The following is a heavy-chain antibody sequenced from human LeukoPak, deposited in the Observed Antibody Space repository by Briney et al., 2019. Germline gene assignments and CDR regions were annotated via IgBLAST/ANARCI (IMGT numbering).Heavy chain of an antibody. J-gene: IGHJ4*02. D-gene: IGHD1-26*01. CDR1: GYSISSDYY. CDR2: IYHSGST. Sequence: SETLSLTCTVSGYSISSDYYWGWIRQPPGKGLEWIGSIYHSGSTYYNPSLKSRVTVSVDTSKDQFSLKLSSVTAADTAVYFCARVGIDSGSFADFDYWGQGTLVTVSS. V-gene: IGHV4-38-2*02. CDR3: ARVGIDSGSFADFDY.